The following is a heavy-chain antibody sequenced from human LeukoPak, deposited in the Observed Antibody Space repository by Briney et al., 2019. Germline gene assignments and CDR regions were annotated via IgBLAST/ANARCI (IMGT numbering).Heavy chain of an antibody. CDR2: INNSGSS. J-gene: IGHJ6*03. CDR3: ARSAHSSAGLYYYYYMDV. D-gene: IGHD3-22*01. CDR1: VGSFSGYY. Sequence: SGTLSLTCAVYVGSFSGYYWSWIRQPPGKGLEWIGEINNSGSSNYNPSLKSRVTISVDTPKNQFSLKLTAVTAADTAVYYCARSAHSSAGLYYYYYMDVWGRGTPVTVSS. V-gene: IGHV4-34*01.